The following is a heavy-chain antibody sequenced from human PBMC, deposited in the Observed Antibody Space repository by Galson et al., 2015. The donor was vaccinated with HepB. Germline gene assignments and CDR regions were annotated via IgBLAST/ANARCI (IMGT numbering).Heavy chain of an antibody. CDR2: IIPIFGTA. D-gene: IGHD2-15*01. J-gene: IGHJ5*02. CDR1: GGTFSSYA. CDR3: AQPRCSGGSCYRGRHNWFDP. V-gene: IGHV1-69*13. Sequence: SVKVYCKASGGTFSSYAISWVRQAPGQGLEWMGGIIPIFGTANYAQKFQGRVTITADESTGTAYMELSSLRSEDTAVYYCAQPRCSGGSCYRGRHNWFDPWGQGTLVTVSS.